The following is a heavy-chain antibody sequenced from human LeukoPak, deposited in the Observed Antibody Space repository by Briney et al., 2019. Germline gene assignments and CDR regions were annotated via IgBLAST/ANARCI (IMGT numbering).Heavy chain of an antibody. CDR1: GYTFTSYG. D-gene: IGHD3-10*01. CDR2: ISAYNGNT. Sequence: ASVKVSCKASGYTFTSYGISWVRQAPGQGLEWMGWISAYNGNTNYAQKFQGRVTMTRDTSTSTVYMELSSLRSDDTVVYYCARGPRITLVRGGQWYFYMDVWGKGTTVAVSS. J-gene: IGHJ6*03. V-gene: IGHV1-18*01. CDR3: ARGPRITLVRGGQWYFYMDV.